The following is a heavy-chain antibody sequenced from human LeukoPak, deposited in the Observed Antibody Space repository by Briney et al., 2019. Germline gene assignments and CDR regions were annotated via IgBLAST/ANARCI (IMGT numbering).Heavy chain of an antibody. J-gene: IGHJ4*02. CDR1: GFAVSNNY. CDR3: ARRYYYDSSGYYAPVWDY. D-gene: IGHD3-22*01. CDR2: ISGSGGST. Sequence: PGGSLRLSCAASGFAVSNNYMSWVRQAPGKGLEWVSPISGSGGSTYYADSVKGRFTISRDNSKNTLYLQMNSLRAEDTAVYYCARRYYYDSSGYYAPVWDYWGQGTLVTVSS. V-gene: IGHV3-23*01.